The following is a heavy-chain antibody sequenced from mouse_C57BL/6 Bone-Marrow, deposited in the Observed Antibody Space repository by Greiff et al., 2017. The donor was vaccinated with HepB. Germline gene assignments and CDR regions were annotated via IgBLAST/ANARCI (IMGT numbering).Heavy chain of an antibody. CDR3: ARTGDGYPAWFAY. V-gene: IGHV2-2*01. Sequence: VQLQQSGPGLVQPSQSLSITCTASGFSLTSYGVHWVRQSPGKGLEWLGVIWSGGSTDYNAAFISRLSISKDNSKSQVFFKMNSLQADDTAIYYCARTGDGYPAWFAYWGQGTLVTVSA. D-gene: IGHD2-3*01. CDR1: GFSLTSYG. J-gene: IGHJ3*01. CDR2: IWSGGST.